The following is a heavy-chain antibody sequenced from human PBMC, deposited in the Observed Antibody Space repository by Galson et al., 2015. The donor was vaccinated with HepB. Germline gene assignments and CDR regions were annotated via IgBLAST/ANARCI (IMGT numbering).Heavy chain of an antibody. J-gene: IGHJ5*02. V-gene: IGHV3-48*02. CDR2: ISSSSSTI. CDR1: GFTFSSYS. Sequence: SLRLSCAASGFTFSSYSMNWVRQAPGKGLEWVSYISSSSSTIYYADSVKGRFTISRDNAKNSLYLQMNSLRDEDTAVYYCARDYITMVRGETSNWFDPWGQGTLVTVSS. CDR3: ARDYITMVRGETSNWFDP. D-gene: IGHD3-10*01.